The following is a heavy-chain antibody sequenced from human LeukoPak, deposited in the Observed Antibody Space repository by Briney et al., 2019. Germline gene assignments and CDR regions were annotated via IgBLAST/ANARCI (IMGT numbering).Heavy chain of an antibody. Sequence: SETLSLTCTVSGGSISIYYWNWIRQPAGKGLEWIGRIFTSGTTNYNPSLKSRVTMSVDTSKNQFSLNLSSVTAADTTVYYCARESSGTYHNPLGYMDVWGNGTTVTVSS. J-gene: IGHJ6*03. CDR1: GGSISIYY. V-gene: IGHV4-4*07. D-gene: IGHD3-10*01. CDR2: IFTSGTT. CDR3: ARESSGTYHNPLGYMDV.